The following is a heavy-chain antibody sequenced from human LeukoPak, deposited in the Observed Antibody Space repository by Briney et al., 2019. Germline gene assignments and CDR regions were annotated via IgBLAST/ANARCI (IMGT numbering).Heavy chain of an antibody. V-gene: IGHV4-39*01. J-gene: IGHJ4*02. D-gene: IGHD4-17*01. CDR3: ARRPDYGDYYFDY. Sequence: SETLSLTCTVSGGSISSSSYYWGWIRQPPGKGLEWIGSIYYSGSTYYNPSLKSRVTISVDTSKSQFSLKLSSVAAADTAVYYCARRPDYGDYYFDYWGQGTLVTVSS. CDR1: GGSISSSSYY. CDR2: IYYSGST.